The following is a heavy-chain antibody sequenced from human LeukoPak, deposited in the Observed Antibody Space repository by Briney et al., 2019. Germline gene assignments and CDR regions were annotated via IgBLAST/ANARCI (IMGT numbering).Heavy chain of an antibody. Sequence: SETLSLTCAVSGYSISSGYYWGWIRQPPGKGLEWIGSIYHSGSTYYNPSLKSRVTISVDTSKNQFSLKLSSVTAADTAVYYCARHCLDYGDYSRWFDPWGQGTLVTVSS. CDR1: GYSISSGYY. D-gene: IGHD4-17*01. CDR3: ARHCLDYGDYSRWFDP. V-gene: IGHV4-38-2*01. CDR2: IYHSGST. J-gene: IGHJ5*02.